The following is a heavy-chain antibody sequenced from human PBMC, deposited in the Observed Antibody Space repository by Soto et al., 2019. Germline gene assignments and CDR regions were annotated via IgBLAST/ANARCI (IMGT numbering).Heavy chain of an antibody. CDR3: VRQGDGEYLAYFDY. D-gene: IGHD4-17*01. Sequence: QVQLVESGGGVVQPGGSLRLSCAASGFSFSRYGMHWVRQAPGKGLVWVAVIWYDGSNKYYADSVKCRFTITRDNAKNPLYLKTNSLGPEDTDVYYCVRQGDGEYLAYFDYWGQGTLVTVSS. J-gene: IGHJ4*02. V-gene: IGHV3-33*01. CDR2: IWYDGSNK. CDR1: GFSFSRYG.